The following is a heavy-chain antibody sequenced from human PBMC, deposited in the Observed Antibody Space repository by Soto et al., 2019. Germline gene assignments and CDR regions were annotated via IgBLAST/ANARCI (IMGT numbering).Heavy chain of an antibody. CDR2: INHSGST. J-gene: IGHJ4*02. CDR3: AIDSSGYPDY. Sequence: SETLSLTCAVYGGSFSGYYWSWIRQPPGKGLEWIGEINHSGSTNYNPSLKSRVTISVDTSKNQFSLKLSSVTAADTAVYYCAIDSSGYPDYWGQGTLVTVSS. V-gene: IGHV4-34*01. D-gene: IGHD3-22*01. CDR1: GGSFSGYY.